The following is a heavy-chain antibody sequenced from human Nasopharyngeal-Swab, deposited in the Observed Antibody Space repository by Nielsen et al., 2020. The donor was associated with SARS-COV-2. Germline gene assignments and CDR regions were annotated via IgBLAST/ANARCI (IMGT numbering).Heavy chain of an antibody. CDR2: LSRSSSDI. CDR1: GFIFSSYT. V-gene: IGHV3-21*01. D-gene: IGHD2-21*02. J-gene: IGHJ3*02. CDR3: ARDGYCGGDCYGAFDI. Sequence: GESLKISCDASGFIFSSYTMNWVRRAPGKGLEWVSSLSRSSSDIYYRDSLKGRFTVSRDNTKKSLYLQMDSLRAEDTAVYYCARDGYCGGDCYGAFDIWGQGKMVTVSS.